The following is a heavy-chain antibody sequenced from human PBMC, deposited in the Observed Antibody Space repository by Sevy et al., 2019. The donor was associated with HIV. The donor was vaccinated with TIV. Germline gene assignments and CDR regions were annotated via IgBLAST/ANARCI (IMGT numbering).Heavy chain of an antibody. V-gene: IGHV4-34*01. D-gene: IGHD3-10*01. J-gene: IGHJ5*02. Sequence: SETLSLTCAVYGGSFSGYYWRWIRQPPGKGLEWIGEINHSGSTNYNPSLKSRVTISVDTSKNQSSLMLSSVTAADTAVYYCAGGLGTMVRGAYLHWFDPWGQGTLVTVSS. CDR1: GGSFSGYY. CDR3: AGGLGTMVRGAYLHWFDP. CDR2: INHSGST.